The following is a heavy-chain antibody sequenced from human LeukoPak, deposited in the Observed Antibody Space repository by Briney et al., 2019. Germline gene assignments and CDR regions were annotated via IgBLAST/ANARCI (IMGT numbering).Heavy chain of an antibody. Sequence: ASVKVSCKASGYTFTSYDINWVRQATGQGLEWMGWMNPNSGNTGYAQKFQGRVTITRNTSISTAYMELSSLRSEDTAVYYCARGLEYSSSSWDYYYYMDIWGKGTTVTVSS. D-gene: IGHD6-6*01. CDR1: GYTFTSYD. CDR2: MNPNSGNT. J-gene: IGHJ6*03. CDR3: ARGLEYSSSSWDYYYYMDI. V-gene: IGHV1-8*03.